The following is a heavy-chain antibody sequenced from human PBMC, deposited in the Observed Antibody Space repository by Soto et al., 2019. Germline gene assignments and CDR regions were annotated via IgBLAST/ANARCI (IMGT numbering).Heavy chain of an antibody. CDR3: ARDFMITFGGVLPLRPEGMDV. V-gene: IGHV6-1*01. CDR1: GDSVSSNSAA. CDR2: TYYRSKWYN. Sequence: SQTLSLTCAISGDSVSSNSAAWNWIRQSPSRGLEWLGRTYYRSKWYNDYAVSVKSRITINPDTSKNQFSLQLNSVTPEDTAVYYCARDFMITFGGVLPLRPEGMDVWGQGTTVTVSS. D-gene: IGHD3-16*01. J-gene: IGHJ6*02.